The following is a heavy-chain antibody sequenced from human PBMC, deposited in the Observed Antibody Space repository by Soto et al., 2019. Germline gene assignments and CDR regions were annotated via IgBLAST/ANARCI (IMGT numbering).Heavy chain of an antibody. D-gene: IGHD3-9*01. CDR2: ISYDGSNK. CDR1: GFTFSSYA. V-gene: IGHV3-30-3*01. Sequence: GGSLRLSCAASGFTFSSYAMHWVRQAPGKGLEWVAVISYDGSNKYYADSVKGRFTISRDNSKNTLYLQMNSLRAEDTAVYYCARAKNYDILTGPFDYWGQGTLVTVSS. J-gene: IGHJ4*02. CDR3: ARAKNYDILTGPFDY.